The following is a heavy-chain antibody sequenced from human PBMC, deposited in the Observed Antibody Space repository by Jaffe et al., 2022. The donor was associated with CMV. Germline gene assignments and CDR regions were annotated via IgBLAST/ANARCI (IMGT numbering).Heavy chain of an antibody. D-gene: IGHD2-15*01. Sequence: QLQLQESGPGLVKPSETLSLTCTVSGGSITANNYYWGWIRQPPGKGLEWIGTIYYSGSTYDKPSLKSRVTMSVDTSKNQFSLKLSSVTAADTAVYYCARQRYCFGGSCYASDYWGQGTLVTVSS. CDR1: GGSITANNYY. CDR2: IYYSGST. V-gene: IGHV4-39*01. J-gene: IGHJ4*02. CDR3: ARQRYCFGGSCYASDY.